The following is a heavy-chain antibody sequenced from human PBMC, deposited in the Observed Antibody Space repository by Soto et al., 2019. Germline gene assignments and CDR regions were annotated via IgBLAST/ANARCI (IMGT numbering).Heavy chain of an antibody. CDR2: ISWNSGSI. V-gene: IGHV3-9*01. CDR3: AKGGGYCSSTSCYHYYYYGMDV. D-gene: IGHD2-2*01. J-gene: IGHJ6*02. CDR1: GCTFDDYA. Sequence: PGGSLRLSWAASGCTFDDYAMHWVRQAPGKGLEWVSGISWNSGSIGYADSVKGRFTISRDNAKNSLYLQMNSLRAEDTALYYCAKGGGYCSSTSCYHYYYYGMDVWGQGTTVTVSS.